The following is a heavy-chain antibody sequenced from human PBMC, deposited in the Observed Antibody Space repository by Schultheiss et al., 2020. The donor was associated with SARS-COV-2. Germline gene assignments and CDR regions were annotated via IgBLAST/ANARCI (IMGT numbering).Heavy chain of an antibody. CDR1: GYTFTGYY. CDR3: ARDMVRGVRPFDY. D-gene: IGHD3-10*01. J-gene: IGHJ4*02. CDR2: IIPILGIA. V-gene: IGHV1-69*04. Sequence: SVKVSCKASGYTFTGYYMHWVRQAPGQRLEWMGRIIPILGIANYAQKFQGRVTITADKSTSTAYMELSSLRSEDTAVYYCARDMVRGVRPFDYWGQGTLVTVSS.